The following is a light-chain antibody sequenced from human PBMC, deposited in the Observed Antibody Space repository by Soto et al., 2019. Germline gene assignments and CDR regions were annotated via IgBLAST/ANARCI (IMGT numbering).Light chain of an antibody. CDR3: TSYAGDTSLGV. J-gene: IGLJ3*02. CDR2: EVS. CDR1: SSDVGGYNY. V-gene: IGLV2-8*01. Sequence: QSALTQPPSASGSPGQSVTISCTGTSSDVGGYNYVSWYQQHPGKAPKLMIYEVSKRPSGVPDRFSGSKSGNTASPTVSGLQAEDEADYYCTSYAGDTSLGVLGGGTKVTVL.